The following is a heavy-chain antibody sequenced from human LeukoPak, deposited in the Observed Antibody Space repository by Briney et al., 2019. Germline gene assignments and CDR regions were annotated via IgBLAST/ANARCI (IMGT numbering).Heavy chain of an antibody. V-gene: IGHV1-2*02. CDR3: ASLGATTLSYYGMDV. CDR1: GYTFTDYY. CDR2: INPTNGGT. Sequence: ASVKVSCKASGYTFTDYYLHWVRQAPGQGLEWMGWINPTNGGTYYARKFQGRVTMTRDTSITTVYMEMSRLRSDDTAVYYCASLGATTLSYYGMDVWGQGTTVTVSS. J-gene: IGHJ6*02. D-gene: IGHD1-26*01.